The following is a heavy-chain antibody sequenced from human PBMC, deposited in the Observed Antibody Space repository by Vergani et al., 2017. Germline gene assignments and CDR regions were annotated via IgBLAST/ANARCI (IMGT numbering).Heavy chain of an antibody. J-gene: IGHJ6*03. CDR1: GITFNSNA. D-gene: IGHD2-2*01. CDR3: ARDGALYCSSTSCSRYYYMDV. Sequence: LQLVESGGGLVQPGGSLRLSCAASGITFNSNAMHWVRLAPGKGLEWLAVMSYDGGNKYYADSVKGRFTISRDNSKNTLYLQMNSLRAEDTAVYYCARDGALYCSSTSCSRYYYMDVWGKGTTVTVTS. V-gene: IGHV3-30-3*01. CDR2: MSYDGGNK.